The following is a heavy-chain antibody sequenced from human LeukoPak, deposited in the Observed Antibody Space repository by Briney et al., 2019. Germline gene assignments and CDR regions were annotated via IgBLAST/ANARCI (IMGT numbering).Heavy chain of an antibody. D-gene: IGHD2-2*01. CDR3: ASQESSYGPTFDY. V-gene: IGHV4-59*01. CDR1: GGSISSYY. J-gene: IGHJ4*02. CDR2: IYYSGST. Sequence: SSETLSLTCSVSGGSISSYYWSWIRQTPGKGLEWIGYIYYSGSTSYNPSFKGRVTISVDTSTDHFSLKLRSVTAADTAMYYCASQESSYGPTFDYWGQGILVTVSS.